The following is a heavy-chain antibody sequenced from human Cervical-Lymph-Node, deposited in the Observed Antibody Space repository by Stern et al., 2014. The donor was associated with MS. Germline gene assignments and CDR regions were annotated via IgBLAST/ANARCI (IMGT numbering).Heavy chain of an antibody. CDR2: INPNNGGT. CDR1: GYTFTGYY. Sequence: VQLVESGAEVKKPGASVKVSCKASGYTFTGYYMHWVRQAPGQGLEWMGWINPNNGGTNYAQKFQGWVTMTRDTSISTAYMELSRLRSDDTAVYYCARGESSGYYYYYYGMDVWGQGTTVTVSS. CDR3: ARGESSGYYYYYYGMDV. V-gene: IGHV1-2*04. J-gene: IGHJ6*02. D-gene: IGHD6-25*01.